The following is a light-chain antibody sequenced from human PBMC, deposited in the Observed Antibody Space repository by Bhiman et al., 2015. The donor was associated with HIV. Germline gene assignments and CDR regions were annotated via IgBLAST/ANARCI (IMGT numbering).Light chain of an antibody. CDR2: DVS. CDR3: CSYTTSTTLCV. CDR1: NSDIGGYDY. J-gene: IGLJ1*01. V-gene: IGLV2-14*01. Sequence: QSALTQPASVSGSPGQSITISCTGTNSDIGGYDYVSWYQQHPGKAPKLMIYDVSKRPSGVSNRFSGSKSGNTASLTISGLQAEDEADYYCCSYTTSTTLCVFGTGTKV.